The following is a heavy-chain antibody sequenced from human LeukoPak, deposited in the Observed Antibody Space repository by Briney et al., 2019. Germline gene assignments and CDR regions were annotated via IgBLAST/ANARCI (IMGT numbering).Heavy chain of an antibody. J-gene: IGHJ3*02. CDR1: GYTFTSYY. V-gene: IGHV1-46*01. CDR3: ARDRWYSRNWNDAVDI. D-gene: IGHD6-13*01. CDR2: INPSGGST. Sequence: ASVKVSCKASGYTFTSYYMHWVRQAPGQGLEWMGIINPSGGSTSYAQKFQGRVTMTRDMSTSTAYMELRSLRSDDTAVYYCARDRWYSRNWNDAVDIWGQGTMVTVSS.